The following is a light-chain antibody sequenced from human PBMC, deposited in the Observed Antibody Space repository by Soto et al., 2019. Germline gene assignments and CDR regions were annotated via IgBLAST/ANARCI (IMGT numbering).Light chain of an antibody. CDR3: QQYHNWPLT. Sequence: EIVLTQSPATLSVSPGERATLSCRASQSISSNLAWYQQKPGQVPRLLIYDASTRAAGIPTGFSGSGSGTEFTLTIGSLQSEDFAIYYCQQYHNWPLTLGGATKVEIK. CDR2: DAS. CDR1: QSISSN. J-gene: IGKJ4*01. V-gene: IGKV3-15*01.